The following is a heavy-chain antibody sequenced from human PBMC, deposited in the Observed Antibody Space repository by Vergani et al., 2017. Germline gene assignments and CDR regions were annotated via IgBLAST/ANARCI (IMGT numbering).Heavy chain of an antibody. V-gene: IGHV3-30*04. CDR1: GFTFSSYA. Sequence: QVQLVESGGGVVQPGRSLRLSCAASGFTFSSYAMHWVRQAPGKGREWVAVISYDGSNKYYADSVKGRFTITRDNSKNTLYLQMNSLRAEDTAVYYCAREDSSASFLWYFDLWGRGTLVTVSS. CDR2: ISYDGSNK. J-gene: IGHJ2*01. D-gene: IGHD6-6*01. CDR3: AREDSSASFLWYFDL.